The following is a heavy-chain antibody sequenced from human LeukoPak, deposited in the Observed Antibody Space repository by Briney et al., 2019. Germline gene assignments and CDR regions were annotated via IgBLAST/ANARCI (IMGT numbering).Heavy chain of an antibody. D-gene: IGHD3-22*01. J-gene: IGHJ4*02. Sequence: SETLSLTCTVSGGSITSHFWSWIRQPPGKGLEWIGYISYSGSTNYNASLKSRVTISVDTSKNQFSLKVSSVTAADTAVYYCARIYDSSDYSTYYFDYWGQGTLVTVSS. CDR3: ARIYDSSDYSTYYFDY. CDR2: ISYSGST. CDR1: GGSITSHF. V-gene: IGHV4-59*08.